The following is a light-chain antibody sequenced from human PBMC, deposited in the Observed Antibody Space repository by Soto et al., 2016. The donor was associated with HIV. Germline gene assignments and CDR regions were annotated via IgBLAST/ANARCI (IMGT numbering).Light chain of an antibody. CDR1: NIGRKS. V-gene: IGLV3-21*03. CDR3: QVWDSSTNHVV. CDR2: DDS. Sequence: SYELTQPPSVSVAPGKTARITCGGNNIGRKSVHWYQQKPGQAPVLVVYDDSDRPSGIPERFSGSNSGNSATLTISRVEAGDEADYFCQVWDSSTNHVVFGGGTKLTVL. J-gene: IGLJ2*01.